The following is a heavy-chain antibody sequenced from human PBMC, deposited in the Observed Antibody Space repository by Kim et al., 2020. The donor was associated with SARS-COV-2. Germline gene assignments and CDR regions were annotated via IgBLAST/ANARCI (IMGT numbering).Heavy chain of an antibody. J-gene: IGHJ4*02. Sequence: YYNPSLKRRVTLSVDTSKNQFSLKLSSVTAADTAVYYCARFPGGTRPFDYWGQGTLVTVSS. D-gene: IGHD2-15*01. CDR3: ARFPGGTRPFDY. V-gene: IGHV4-39*01.